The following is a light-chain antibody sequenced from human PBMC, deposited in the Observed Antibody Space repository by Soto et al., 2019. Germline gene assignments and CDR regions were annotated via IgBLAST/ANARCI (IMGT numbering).Light chain of an antibody. V-gene: IGKV3-20*01. J-gene: IGKJ1*01. Sequence: EIVLTQSPGTLSLSPGERATLSCRASQSVSNNYLAWYKQKRGQAPSLLIYGAPNGPTGIPDRFSGSGSRADFTRTSSRLEPEDFAVYYCQQDGSSGTFGQGTKVEIK. CDR1: QSVSNNY. CDR3: QQDGSSGT. CDR2: GAP.